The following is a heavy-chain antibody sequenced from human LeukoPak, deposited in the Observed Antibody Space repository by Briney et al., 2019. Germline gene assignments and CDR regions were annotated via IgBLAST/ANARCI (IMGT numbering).Heavy chain of an antibody. Sequence: ASVKVSCKASGYTFTTCDMIWVRQAPGQGLEWMGWIKTNTGKPTYAQDFTGRFVFSLDTSVSTAYLQISSLKAEDTAVYYCAREVVASYYAFDIWGQGTVVTVSS. CDR3: AREVVASYYAFDI. CDR2: IKTNTGKP. J-gene: IGHJ3*02. CDR1: GYTFTTCD. V-gene: IGHV7-4-1*02. D-gene: IGHD2-2*01.